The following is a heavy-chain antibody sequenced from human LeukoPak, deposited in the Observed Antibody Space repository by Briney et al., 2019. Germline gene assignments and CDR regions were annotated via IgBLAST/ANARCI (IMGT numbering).Heavy chain of an antibody. V-gene: IGHV1-18*01. CDR1: GYTFTDFG. D-gene: IGHD6-6*01. CDR3: AREIGSSSDY. J-gene: IGHJ4*02. CDR2: SSAYNGDT. Sequence: GASVKVSCKASGYTFTDFGISWVRQAPGQGLEWMGWSSAYNGDTKYAQKFQGRVTMTRDTSISTAYMELSRLGSDDTAVYYCAREIGSSSDYWGQGTLVTVSS.